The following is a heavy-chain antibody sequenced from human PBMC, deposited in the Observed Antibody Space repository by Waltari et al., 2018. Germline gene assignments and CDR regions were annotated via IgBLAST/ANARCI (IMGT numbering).Heavy chain of an antibody. CDR3: ADAGWGEPKAY. Sequence: EVQLVESGGGLVQPGGSLRLSCVAAGFTFNTNAMSWVRQAPGKGRGWVSSIGASADGGYYAESVKGRFTITRDNSKNTLYLQANTLGAEDTAVYYCADAGWGEPKAYWGQGTLVTVSS. CDR2: IGASADGG. J-gene: IGHJ4*02. D-gene: IGHD1-26*01. V-gene: IGHV3-23*04. CDR1: GFTFNTNA.